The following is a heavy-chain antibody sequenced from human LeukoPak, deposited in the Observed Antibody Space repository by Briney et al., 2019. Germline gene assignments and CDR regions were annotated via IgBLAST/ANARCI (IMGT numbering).Heavy chain of an antibody. D-gene: IGHD3-3*01. CDR1: GFSFSSYW. Sequence: GGSLRLSCAASGFSFSSYWMSWVRQAPGKGLEWVANMKHDGSEKVANIKHDGSEKDYVDSVKGRFTISRDNSKNTLYLQMNSLRAEDTAVYYCAKDYDFWWSTGASWGQGTLVTVSS. V-gene: IGHV3-7*03. J-gene: IGHJ4*02. CDR2: IKHDGSEK. CDR3: AKDYDFWWSTGAS.